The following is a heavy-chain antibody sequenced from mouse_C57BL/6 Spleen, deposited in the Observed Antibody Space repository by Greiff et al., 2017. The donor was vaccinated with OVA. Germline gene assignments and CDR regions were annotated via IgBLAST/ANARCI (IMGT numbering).Heavy chain of an antibody. J-gene: IGHJ2*01. D-gene: IGHD4-1*01. CDR3: ERANWDEGY. CDR2: INPNNGGT. CDR1: GYTFTDYY. Sequence: EVQLQQSGPELVKPGASVKISCKASGYTFTDYYMNWVKQSHGKSLEWIGDINPNNGGTSYNQKFKGKATLTVDKSSSTAYMELRSLTSEDSAVDYCERANWDEGYWGQGTTLTVSS. V-gene: IGHV1-26*01.